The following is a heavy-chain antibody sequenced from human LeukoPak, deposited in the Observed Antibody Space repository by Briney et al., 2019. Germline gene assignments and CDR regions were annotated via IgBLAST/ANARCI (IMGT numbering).Heavy chain of an antibody. CDR3: ARQGIAAAGRYY. V-gene: IGHV4-59*08. CDR1: GGSISSYY. Sequence: SETLSLTCTVSGGSISSYYWSWIRQPPGEGLEWIGYIYHSGTTYYNPSLKSRVTISVDRSKNQFSLKLSSVTAADTAVYYCARQGIAAAGRYYWGQGTLVTVSS. D-gene: IGHD6-13*01. J-gene: IGHJ4*02. CDR2: IYHSGTT.